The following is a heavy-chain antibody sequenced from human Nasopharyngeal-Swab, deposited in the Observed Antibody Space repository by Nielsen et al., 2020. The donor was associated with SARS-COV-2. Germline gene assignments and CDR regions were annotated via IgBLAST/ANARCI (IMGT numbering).Heavy chain of an antibody. CDR3: ARANRSGIFGVVLNFDY. Sequence: LRLSCTVSGGSISSSSYYWGWIRQHPGKGLEWIGYIYYSGSTYYNPSLKSRVTISVDTSKNQFSLKLSSVTAADTAVYYCARANRSGIFGVVLNFDYWGQGTLVTVSS. CDR1: GGSISSSSYY. V-gene: IGHV4-31*03. J-gene: IGHJ4*02. CDR2: IYYSGST. D-gene: IGHD3-3*01.